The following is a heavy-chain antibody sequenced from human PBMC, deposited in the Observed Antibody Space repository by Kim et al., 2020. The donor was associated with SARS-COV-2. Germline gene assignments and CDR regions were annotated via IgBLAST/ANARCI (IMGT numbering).Heavy chain of an antibody. J-gene: IGHJ4*02. CDR3: ARASRASHYGSNGYCLDY. D-gene: IGHD3-22*01. Sequence: GGSLRLSCAASGFTFSSYGIHWVRQAPGKGLEWVAIIGDDGSYQYYGDSVEGRFTISRDNSRDTVSLHMSNLRVEDTALYYCARASRASHYGSNGYCLDYWGQGTLVTVSS. CDR2: IGDDGSYQ. CDR1: GFTFSSYG. V-gene: IGHV3-33*01.